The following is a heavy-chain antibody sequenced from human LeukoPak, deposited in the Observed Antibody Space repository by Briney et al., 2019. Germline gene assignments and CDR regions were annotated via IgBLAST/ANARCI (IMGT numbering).Heavy chain of an antibody. CDR3: AKQRGYSFGSFDY. J-gene: IGHJ4*02. CDR2: IIWNGGKT. CDR1: GFSFDDYG. Sequence: GGSLRLSCAASGFSFDDYGMSWVRQAPGKGLEWVSGIIWNGGKTDYAASVKGRFTISRDNAKSSLYLQMNSLRVEDAALYYCAKQRGYSFGSFDYWGQGTLVTVSS. V-gene: IGHV3-20*04. D-gene: IGHD5-18*01.